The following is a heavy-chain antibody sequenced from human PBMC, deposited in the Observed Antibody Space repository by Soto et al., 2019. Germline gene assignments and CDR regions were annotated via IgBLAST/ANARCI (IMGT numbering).Heavy chain of an antibody. V-gene: IGHV3-30*18. CDR2: ISYDGGYE. CDR1: RFAFSSYA. Sequence: QEQLVESGGGVVQPGKSLRLSCAASRFAFSSYAMHWVRQAPGKGLEWLAVISYDGGYENYADSVKGRFTVSRDNSKNTLWLQNNSLRPEDTALYYCAKGTTVTPWRNLDLWGQGTLVTVSS. D-gene: IGHD4-17*01. CDR3: AKGTTVTPWRNLDL. J-gene: IGHJ2*01.